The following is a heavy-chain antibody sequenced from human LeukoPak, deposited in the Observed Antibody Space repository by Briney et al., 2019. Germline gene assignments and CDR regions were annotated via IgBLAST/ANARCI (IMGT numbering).Heavy chain of an antibody. J-gene: IGHJ4*02. CDR2: IIPIFGIA. CDR1: GGTFSSYA. Sequence: SVKVSCTASGGTFSSYAISWVRQAPGQGLEWMGRIIPIFGIANYAQKFQGRVTITADKSTSTAYMELSSLRSEDTAVYYCARAHDSSGYLFDYWGQGTLVTVSS. V-gene: IGHV1-69*04. CDR3: ARAHDSSGYLFDY. D-gene: IGHD3-22*01.